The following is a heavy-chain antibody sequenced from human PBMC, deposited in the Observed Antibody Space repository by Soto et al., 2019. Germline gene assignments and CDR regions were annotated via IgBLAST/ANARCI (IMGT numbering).Heavy chain of an antibody. V-gene: IGHV3-33*01. J-gene: IGHJ6*02. Sequence: QVQLVESGGGGVQPGRSLRLSCAASGFTFSSYGMHWVRQAPGKGLEWGAVIWCDGSNKYYADSVKGRFTISRDNSKNTLYLQMNSLRAEDTAVYYCARGPGYYDFWSGFNYYYGMDVWGQGTTVTVSS. D-gene: IGHD3-3*01. CDR2: IWCDGSNK. CDR1: GFTFSSYG. CDR3: ARGPGYYDFWSGFNYYYGMDV.